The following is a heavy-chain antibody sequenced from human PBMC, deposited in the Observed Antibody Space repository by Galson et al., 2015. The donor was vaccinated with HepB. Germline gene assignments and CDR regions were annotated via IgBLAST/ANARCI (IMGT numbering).Heavy chain of an antibody. CDR2: INAGNGNT. CDR1: GYTFTSYA. Sequence: SVKVSCKASGYTFTSYAMHWVRQAPGQRLEWMGWINAGNGNTKYSQKFQGRVTITRDTSASTAYMELSSLRSEDTAVYCCARKRAVGGSRAAFGAFDIWGQGTMVTVSS. V-gene: IGHV1-3*01. J-gene: IGHJ3*02. D-gene: IGHD2-15*01. CDR3: ARKRAVGGSRAAFGAFDI.